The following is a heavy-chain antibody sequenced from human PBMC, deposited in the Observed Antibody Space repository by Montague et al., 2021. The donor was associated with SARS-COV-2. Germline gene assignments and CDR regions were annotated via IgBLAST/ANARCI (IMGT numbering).Heavy chain of an antibody. CDR2: IYYRGST. D-gene: IGHD5-24*01. J-gene: IGHJ5*02. CDR3: AREDRWNWFDP. CDR1: GGSVSSGSYY. V-gene: IGHV4-61*01. Sequence: SETLSLTCTVSGGSVSSGSYYWSWIRQPPGKGLEWIGYIYYRGSTNYNPSFETRVTISVDPSKNQFSLKLSSVTAADTAVYYCAREDRWNWFDPWGQGTLVIVSS.